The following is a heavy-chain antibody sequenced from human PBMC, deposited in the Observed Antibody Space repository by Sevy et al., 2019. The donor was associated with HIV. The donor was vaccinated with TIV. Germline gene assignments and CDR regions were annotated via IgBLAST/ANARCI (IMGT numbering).Heavy chain of an antibody. D-gene: IGHD3-22*01. Sequence: GSLRLSCAASGFTFNIYAMSWVRQAPGKGLEWLSAISGGGDGNYYGDSVKGRLPISGDNSRNKLYLQMNSLRAEDTAVYYCAKRPYYYYNSDGHLVSSTDEADYWGQGTLVTVSS. CDR1: GFTFNIYA. CDR2: ISGGGDGN. J-gene: IGHJ4*02. CDR3: AKRPYYYYNSDGHLVSSTDEADY. V-gene: IGHV3-23*01.